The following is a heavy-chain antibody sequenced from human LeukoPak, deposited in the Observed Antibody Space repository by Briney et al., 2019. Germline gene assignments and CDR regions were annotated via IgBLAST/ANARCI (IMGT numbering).Heavy chain of an antibody. CDR1: GGTFSSYA. CDR2: IIPILGIA. D-gene: IGHD2-8*01. CDR3: ARGRGGPRGVLFDY. V-gene: IGHV1-69*04. Sequence: GASVKASCKASGGTFSSYAISWVRQAPGQGLEWMGRIIPILGIANYAQKFQGRVTMTRNTSISTAYMELSSLRSEDTAVYYCARGRGGPRGVLFDYWGQGTLVTVSS. J-gene: IGHJ4*02.